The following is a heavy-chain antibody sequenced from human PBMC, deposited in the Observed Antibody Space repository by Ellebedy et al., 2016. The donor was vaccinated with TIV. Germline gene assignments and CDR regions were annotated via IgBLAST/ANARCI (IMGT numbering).Heavy chain of an antibody. J-gene: IGHJ4*02. CDR3: ARVLRGGRYGDYFDY. CDR1: GDSISSSSFF. V-gene: IGHV4-39*07. CDR2: IYYSGST. Sequence: MPSETLSLTCTVSGDSISSSSFFWGWIRQLPGKGLEWIGSIYYSGSTYYSPSLKSRVTISVDTSKNQFSLNLSSVTAADTAVYYCARVLRGGRYGDYFDYWGQGTLVTVSS. D-gene: IGHD3-3*01.